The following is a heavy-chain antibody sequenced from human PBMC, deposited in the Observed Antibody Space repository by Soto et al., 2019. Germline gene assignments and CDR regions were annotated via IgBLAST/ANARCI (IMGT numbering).Heavy chain of an antibody. D-gene: IGHD5-18*01. CDR3: ARRKSHGIQLDNRFDP. Sequence: PSETLSLPCTVSGGSISSSSYYWGLIRQPPGKGLEWIGSIYYSGSTYYNPSLKSRVTISVDTSKNQFSLKLSSVTAADTAVYYCARRKSHGIQLDNRFDPWGQGTLVTVSS. CDR2: IYYSGST. V-gene: IGHV4-39*01. J-gene: IGHJ5*02. CDR1: GGSISSSSYY.